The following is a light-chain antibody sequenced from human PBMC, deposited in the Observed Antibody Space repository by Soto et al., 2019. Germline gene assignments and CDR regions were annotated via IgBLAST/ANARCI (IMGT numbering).Light chain of an antibody. CDR1: SSNIGAGYD. CDR3: QSYDSSLSVV. J-gene: IGLJ2*01. CDR2: GNS. V-gene: IGLV1-40*01. Sequence: QSVLTQPPSVSGAPGQRVTISCTGSSSNIGAGYDVHWYQQLPGIAPKFLIYGNSNRPSGVPDRFSGSKSGTSASLAITGLQAEDEADYYCQSYDSSLSVVFGGGTKFTVL.